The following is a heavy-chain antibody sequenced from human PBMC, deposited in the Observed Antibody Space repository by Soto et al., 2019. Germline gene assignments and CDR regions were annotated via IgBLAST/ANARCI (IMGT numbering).Heavy chain of an antibody. CDR3: ARGSGSYLLEY. CDR2: IWYDGSNK. V-gene: IGHV3-33*01. CDR1: GFTFSSHG. J-gene: IGHJ4*02. Sequence: QVQLVESGGGVVQPGRSLRLSCAASGFTFSSHGMHWVRQAPGKGLEWVALIWYDGSNKYYADSVKGRFTISRDNSKNAVCLQMTSLTAEDTAVYYCARGSGSYLLEYWGLGTLVTVSS. D-gene: IGHD3-10*01.